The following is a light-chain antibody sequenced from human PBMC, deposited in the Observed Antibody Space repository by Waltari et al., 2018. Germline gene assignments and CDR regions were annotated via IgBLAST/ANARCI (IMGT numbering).Light chain of an antibody. CDR3: QQYNSFPWT. Sequence: DIQMTQSPSTLSASVGDRVTITCRASQNINSWLAWYQQKPGKAPKLLIYKASSLETGVPSRFSGSESGTEFTLTINSLQPDDFATYYCQQYNSFPWTFGQGTKVEIK. CDR1: QNINSW. J-gene: IGKJ1*01. CDR2: KAS. V-gene: IGKV1-5*03.